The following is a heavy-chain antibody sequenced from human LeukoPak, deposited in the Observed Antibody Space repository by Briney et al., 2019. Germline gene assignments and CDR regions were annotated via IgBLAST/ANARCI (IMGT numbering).Heavy chain of an antibody. J-gene: IGHJ4*02. CDR2: ISYDGSNK. CDR1: GFTFSSYA. Sequence: GGSLRLSCAASGFTFSSYAMHWVRQAPGKGLEWVAVISYDGSNKYYADSVKGRFTISRDNSKNTLYLQMGSLRVEDTAMFYCARDPIQGAPDYFDYWGQGTLVTVSS. CDR3: ARDPIQGAPDYFDY. V-gene: IGHV3-30-3*01. D-gene: IGHD2-2*01.